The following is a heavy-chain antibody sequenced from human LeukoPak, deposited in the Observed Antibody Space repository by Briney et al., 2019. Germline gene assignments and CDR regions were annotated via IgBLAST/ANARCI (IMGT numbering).Heavy chain of an antibody. J-gene: IGHJ5*02. CDR3: ARNWFDP. CDR1: GFTVSSDY. Sequence: PGGSLRLSCAASGFTVSSDYMSWVRQAPGKGLEWASVIYSGGSTYYPDSVKGRFTISRDKAKNTVYLQMNSLRFEDTAMYYCARNWFDPWGQGTLVTVSS. V-gene: IGHV3-53*05. CDR2: IYSGGST.